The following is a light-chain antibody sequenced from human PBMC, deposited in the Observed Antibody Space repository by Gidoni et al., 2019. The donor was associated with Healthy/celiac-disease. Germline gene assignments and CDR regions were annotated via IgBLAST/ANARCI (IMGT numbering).Light chain of an antibody. V-gene: IGLV2-23*02. J-gene: IGLJ1*01. Sequence: SALTQPASVSGSPEQSITISCTGTSSDVGRYNLVSWYQQHPGKAHKRMIYEVSKRPSGVSNRFSGSKSGNTASLTISGLQAEDEADYYCCSYAGSPYVFGTGTKVTVL. CDR2: EVS. CDR1: SSDVGRYNL. CDR3: CSYAGSPYV.